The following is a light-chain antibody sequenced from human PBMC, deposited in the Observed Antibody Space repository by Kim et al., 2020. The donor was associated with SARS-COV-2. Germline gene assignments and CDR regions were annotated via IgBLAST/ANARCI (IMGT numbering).Light chain of an antibody. Sequence: EVVLTQSPATLSVSPGEGASLSCRASQTVSSNLAWYQQKPGQAPRLLIYGASSRATGIPARFSGSGSGTEFTLTISSLQSEDFAVYYCQQYNNWPRTFGQGTKLEI. CDR3: QQYNNWPRT. J-gene: IGKJ2*01. V-gene: IGKV3-15*01. CDR1: QTVSSN. CDR2: GAS.